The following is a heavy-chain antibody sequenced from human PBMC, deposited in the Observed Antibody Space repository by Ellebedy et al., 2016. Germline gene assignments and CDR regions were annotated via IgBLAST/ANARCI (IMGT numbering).Heavy chain of an antibody. CDR1: GGSINSNSYF. J-gene: IGHJ4*02. CDR2: MHYDGKT. V-gene: IGHV4-39*01. Sequence: SETLSLTCTVSGGSINSNSYFWGCIRQPPGKGLEWIGNMHYDGKTYYNPSLKSRVTMSVDTSKNQFSLKLSSVTAADTAVYYCASGHGYYGSGSTDFDFWGQGTEVTVSS. CDR3: ASGHGYYGSGSTDFDF. D-gene: IGHD3-10*01.